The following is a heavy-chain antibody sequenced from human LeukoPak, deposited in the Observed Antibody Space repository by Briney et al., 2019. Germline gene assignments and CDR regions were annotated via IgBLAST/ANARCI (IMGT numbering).Heavy chain of an antibody. J-gene: IGHJ4*02. V-gene: IGHV3-21*01. CDR3: AKRPLKYYYGSGSKTH. CDR1: GFTFSSYS. CDR2: ISSSSSYI. D-gene: IGHD3-10*01. Sequence: PGGSLRLSCAASGFTFSSYSMNWVRQAPGKGLEWVSSISSSSSYIYYADSVKGRFTISRDNAKNSLYLQMNSLRAEDTAVYYCAKRPLKYYYGSGSKTHWGQGTLVTVSS.